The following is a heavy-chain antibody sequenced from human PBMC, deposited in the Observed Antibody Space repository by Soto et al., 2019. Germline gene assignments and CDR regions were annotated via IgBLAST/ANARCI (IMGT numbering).Heavy chain of an antibody. CDR3: ARDQEYWFDP. J-gene: IGHJ5*02. V-gene: IGHV4-59*01. CDR2: IYYSGST. CDR1: GGSISSYY. Sequence: QVQLQESGPGLVKPSETLSRTCTVSGGSISSYYWSWIRQPPGKGLEWIGYIYYSGSTHYNPSLKSRVTISVDTSKNQFSLKLSSVTAADTAVYYCARDQEYWFDPWGQGTLVTVSS.